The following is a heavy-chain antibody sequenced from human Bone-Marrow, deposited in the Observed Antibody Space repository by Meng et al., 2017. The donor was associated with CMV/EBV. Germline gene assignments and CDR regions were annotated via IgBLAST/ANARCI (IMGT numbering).Heavy chain of an antibody. Sequence: GESLKISCAASGFTFSSYAMSWVRQAPGKGLEWVAVISYDGSNKYYADSVKGRFTISRDNSKNTLYLQMNSLRAEDTAVYYCARDLMGSSWYPYYYYYYGMDVWGQGTTVTVSS. V-gene: IGHV3-30-3*01. CDR2: ISYDGSNK. J-gene: IGHJ6*01. CDR1: GFTFSSYA. CDR3: ARDLMGSSWYPYYYYYYGMDV. D-gene: IGHD6-13*01.